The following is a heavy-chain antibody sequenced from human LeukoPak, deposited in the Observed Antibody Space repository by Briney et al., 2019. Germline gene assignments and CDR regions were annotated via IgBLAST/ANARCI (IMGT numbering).Heavy chain of an antibody. V-gene: IGHV1-24*01. CDR3: ATALWFRELQAAFDI. CDR2: FDPEDGET. CDR1: GYTLTELS. J-gene: IGHJ3*02. Sequence: ASVKVSWKVSGYTLTELSMHWVRQAPGKGLEWMGGFDPEDGETIYAQKFQGRVTMTEDTSTDTAYMELSSLRSEDTAVYYCATALWFRELQAAFDIWGQGTMVTVSS. D-gene: IGHD3-10*01.